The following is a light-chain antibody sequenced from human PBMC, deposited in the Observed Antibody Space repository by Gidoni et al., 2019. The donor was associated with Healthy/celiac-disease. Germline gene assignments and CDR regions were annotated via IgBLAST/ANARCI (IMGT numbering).Light chain of an antibody. J-gene: IGKJ4*01. CDR1: QSISSY. CDR3: QQSYSTPLT. Sequence: DIHITHSPSSLSASVGDSVTITCRASQSISSYLNWYQQKPGKAPKLLIYAASSLQSGVPSRFSGSGSGTDFTLTISSLQPEDVATYYCQQSYSTPLTFGGGTKVEIK. CDR2: AAS. V-gene: IGKV1-39*01.